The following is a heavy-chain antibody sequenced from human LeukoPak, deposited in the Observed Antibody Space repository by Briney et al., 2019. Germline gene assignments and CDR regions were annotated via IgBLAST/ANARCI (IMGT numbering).Heavy chain of an antibody. D-gene: IGHD5-18*01. Sequence: GGSLRLSCADSGFTVSSYSMNWVRQAPGKGLEWVSSISSSSSYIYYADSVKGRFTISRDNAKNSLYLQMNSLRAEDTAVYYCARDRFGDTAMVTGNWFDPWRQGTLVTVSS. J-gene: IGHJ5*02. CDR2: ISSSSSYI. CDR1: GFTVSSYS. CDR3: ARDRFGDTAMVTGNWFDP. V-gene: IGHV3-21*01.